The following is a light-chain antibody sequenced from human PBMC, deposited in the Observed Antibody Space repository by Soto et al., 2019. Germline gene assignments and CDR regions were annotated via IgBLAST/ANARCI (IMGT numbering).Light chain of an antibody. CDR1: SSDVGGYNY. Sequence: QSVLTQPASVSGSPGQSITISCTGTSSDVGGYNYVSWYQQHPGKAPKLMIYDVTNRPSGVSSRFSGSKSGNTASLTISGLQPDDEADYHCSSYTSSISFVFGTGTKLTVL. CDR3: SSYTSSISFV. CDR2: DVT. V-gene: IGLV2-14*01. J-gene: IGLJ1*01.